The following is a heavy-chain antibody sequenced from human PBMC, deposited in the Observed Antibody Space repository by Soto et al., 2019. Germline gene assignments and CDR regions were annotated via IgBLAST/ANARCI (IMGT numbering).Heavy chain of an antibody. Sequence: PGGSLRLSCAASKFMFSNYWMTWVRQAPGKGLEWVANIKQDGSHTYYLDSAKGRFAISRDNAKNSVYLQMNSLRAEDTAVYYCARIGYSSSSLDYWGQGTLVTVSS. V-gene: IGHV3-7*03. CDR1: KFMFSNYW. J-gene: IGHJ4*02. CDR2: IKQDGSHT. CDR3: ARIGYSSSSLDY. D-gene: IGHD6-6*01.